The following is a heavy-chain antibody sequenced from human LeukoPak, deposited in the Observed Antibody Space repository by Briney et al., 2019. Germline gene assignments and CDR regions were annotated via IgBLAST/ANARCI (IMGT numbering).Heavy chain of an antibody. CDR1: GFTFSDYY. Sequence: NSGGSLRLSCAASGFTFSDYYMSWIRQAPGKGPEWVSYISSSGSTIYYADSVKGRFTISRDSAKNSLYLQMNSLRAEDTAVYYCARVGYCSSTSCYWIDYFDYWGQGTLVTVSS. V-gene: IGHV3-11*01. D-gene: IGHD2-2*01. J-gene: IGHJ4*02. CDR2: ISSSGSTI. CDR3: ARVGYCSSTSCYWIDYFDY.